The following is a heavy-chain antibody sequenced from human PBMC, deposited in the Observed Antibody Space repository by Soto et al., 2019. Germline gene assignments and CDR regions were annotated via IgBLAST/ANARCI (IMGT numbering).Heavy chain of an antibody. CDR3: AIDLDDILTGSNDY. J-gene: IGHJ4*02. CDR1: GFTFSSYS. Sequence: VGSLRLSCAASGFTFSSYSMNWVRQAPGKGLEWVSSISSSSSYIYYADSVKGRFTISRDNAKNSLYLQMNSLRAEDTAVYYCAIDLDDILTGSNDYWGQGTLVTVSS. D-gene: IGHD3-9*01. CDR2: ISSSSSYI. V-gene: IGHV3-21*01.